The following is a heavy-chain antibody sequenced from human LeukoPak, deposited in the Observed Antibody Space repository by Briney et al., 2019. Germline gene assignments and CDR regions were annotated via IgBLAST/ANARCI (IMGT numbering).Heavy chain of an antibody. J-gene: IGHJ4*02. D-gene: IGHD6-13*01. Sequence: GGSLRLSCAASGFTFSSYSMNWVRQAPGKGLEWVSSISGSGGSTYYADSVKGRFTISRDNSKNTLYLQMNSLRAEDTAVYYCAREHSSSWDQFDYWGQGTLVTVSS. CDR1: GFTFSSYS. CDR3: AREHSSSWDQFDY. CDR2: ISGSGGST. V-gene: IGHV3-23*01.